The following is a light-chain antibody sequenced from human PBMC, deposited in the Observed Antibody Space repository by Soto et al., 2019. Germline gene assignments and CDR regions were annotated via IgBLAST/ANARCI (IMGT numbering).Light chain of an antibody. CDR1: QSVTRTY. Sequence: EIVLTQSPGTLSLSPGERAALSCRASQSVTRTYLAWYQQRPRQAPRLLIYGASSRATGIPDRFSGSGSGTDFSLTISRLEPEDFAVYYCQQYGSSPLTFGQGTKVDIK. CDR2: GAS. V-gene: IGKV3-20*01. CDR3: QQYGSSPLT. J-gene: IGKJ1*01.